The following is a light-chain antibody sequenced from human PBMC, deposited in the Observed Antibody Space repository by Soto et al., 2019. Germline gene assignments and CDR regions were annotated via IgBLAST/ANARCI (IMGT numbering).Light chain of an antibody. CDR2: DAS. CDR3: QQYNNWPLT. J-gene: IGKJ3*01. CDR1: QSVSSN. V-gene: IGKV3-15*01. Sequence: EIVMTQSPATLSVSPGERATLSCRASQSVSSNLAWYQQKPGQAPRLLIYDASTRATGIPARFSGSGSGTEFTLTISSLQSEDFAVYYCQQYNNWPLTFGPGTQVDIK.